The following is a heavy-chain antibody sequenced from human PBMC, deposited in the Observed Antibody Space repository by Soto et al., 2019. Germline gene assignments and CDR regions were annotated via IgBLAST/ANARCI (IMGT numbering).Heavy chain of an antibody. D-gene: IGHD3-22*01. Sequence: PGGSLRLSCAASGFTFSSYAIHWVRQAPGKGLEWVAVISYDGSNEYYTDSARGRFTISRDNSKNTLYLEMDSLRAEDTAVYHCARDIMGGSSGYPEFYYGMDVWGQGTTVTVSS. V-gene: IGHV3-30*04. CDR3: ARDIMGGSSGYPEFYYGMDV. CDR2: ISYDGSNE. CDR1: GFTFSSYA. J-gene: IGHJ6*02.